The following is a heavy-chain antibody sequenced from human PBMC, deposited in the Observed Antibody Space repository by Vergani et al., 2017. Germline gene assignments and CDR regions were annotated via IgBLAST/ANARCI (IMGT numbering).Heavy chain of an antibody. V-gene: IGHV3-30*18. CDR1: GFTFSSYG. D-gene: IGHD3-3*01. CDR3: AKGPRGGKLY. J-gene: IGHJ4*02. CDR2: ISYDGSNK. Sequence: QVQLVESGGGEVQPGRSLRLSCAASGFTFSSYGMHWVRQAPGKGLERVAVISYDGSNKYYADSVKGRFTISRDNSKNTLYLQMNSLRAEDTAVYYCAKGPRGGKLYWGQGTLVTVSS.